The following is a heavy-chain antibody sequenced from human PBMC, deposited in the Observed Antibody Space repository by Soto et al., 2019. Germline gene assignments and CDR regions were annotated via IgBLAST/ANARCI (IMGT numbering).Heavy chain of an antibody. Sequence: QLQLQEAGPGLVKPSQTLSLTCTVYGGSISSGDYNWSWIRQPPGKGLECVGYVVYSGTTHYNPSLKGRLSISLDTSKDLFSLRRTSVTAADTAVYYCARDNWGLPIDIWGNGTMVTVSS. D-gene: IGHD7-27*01. J-gene: IGHJ3*02. CDR2: VVYSGTT. V-gene: IGHV4-30-4*01. CDR3: ARDNWGLPIDI. CDR1: GGSISSGDYN.